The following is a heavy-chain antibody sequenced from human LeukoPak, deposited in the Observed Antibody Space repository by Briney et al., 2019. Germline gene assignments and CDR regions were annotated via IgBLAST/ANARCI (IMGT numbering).Heavy chain of an antibody. V-gene: IGHV3-48*01. CDR2: VSSSSSSTI. J-gene: IGHJ4*02. D-gene: IGHD1-14*01. CDR1: GFTFNSYS. Sequence: GGSLRLSCEGSGFTFNSYSMNWVRQAPGKGLEWISCVSSSSSSTIYYADSVKGRFTISRDNAKNSLYLQMNSLRAEDTAVYYCARGRTTFDYWGQGTQVTVPS. CDR3: ARGRTTFDY.